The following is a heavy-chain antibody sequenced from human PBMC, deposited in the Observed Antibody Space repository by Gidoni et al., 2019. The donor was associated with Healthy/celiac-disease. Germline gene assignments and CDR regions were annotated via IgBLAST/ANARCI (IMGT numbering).Heavy chain of an antibody. D-gene: IGHD2-15*01. CDR1: GGSFRGYY. CDR2: INHSGST. CDR3: ASPGVAHSKPNWFDP. V-gene: IGHV4-34*01. Sequence: QVQLQQWGAGLLKPSETLSLTCAVYGGSFRGYYWSWIRQPPGKGLEWIGEINHSGSTNYNPSLKSRVTISVDTSKNQFSLKLSSVTAADTAVYYCASPGVAHSKPNWFDPWGQGTLVTVSS. J-gene: IGHJ5*02.